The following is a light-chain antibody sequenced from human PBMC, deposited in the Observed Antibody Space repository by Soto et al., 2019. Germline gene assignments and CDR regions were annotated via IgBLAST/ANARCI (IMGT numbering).Light chain of an antibody. CDR1: SSDVGGFNY. Sequence: QSVLTQPASVSGSPGQSITISCTGTSSDVGGFNYVSWYQQHPGKAPKLMIYDVSNRPSGVSNRFFGSKSGNTASLTISGLQAEDEADYYCSSYTSSSPLYVFGTGTKLTVL. CDR3: SSYTSSSPLYV. J-gene: IGLJ1*01. V-gene: IGLV2-14*01. CDR2: DVS.